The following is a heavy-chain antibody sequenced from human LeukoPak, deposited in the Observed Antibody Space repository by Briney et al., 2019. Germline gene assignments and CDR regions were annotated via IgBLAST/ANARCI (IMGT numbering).Heavy chain of an antibody. CDR3: ARDTYYYDSSGAKRYYGLDV. Sequence: SETLSLTFAVSGGSISSGDYYWTWIRQSPGKGLEWIGYIYYSGNTYYNPSLKSRVTISVDTSKNQFSLKLSSVTAADTAVYYCARDTYYYDSSGAKRYYGLDVWGQGTTVTVSS. J-gene: IGHJ6*02. CDR1: GGSISSGDYY. CDR2: IYYSGNT. V-gene: IGHV4-30-4*01. D-gene: IGHD3-22*01.